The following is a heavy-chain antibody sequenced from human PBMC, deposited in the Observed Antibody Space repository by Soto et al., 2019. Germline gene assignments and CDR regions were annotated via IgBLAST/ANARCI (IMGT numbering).Heavy chain of an antibody. V-gene: IGHV4-30-4*01. CDR3: ARVPLSPLGFPLPPYFDY. J-gene: IGHJ4*02. D-gene: IGHD3-16*01. Sequence: PSETLSLTCTVSGGSISSGDYYWGWIRQPPXKGLEWIGYIYYSGSTYYNPSLKSRVTISVDTSKNQFSLKLSSVTAADTAVYYCARVPLSPLGFPLPPYFDYWGQGPLVTVAS. CDR1: GGSISSGDYY. CDR2: IYYSGST.